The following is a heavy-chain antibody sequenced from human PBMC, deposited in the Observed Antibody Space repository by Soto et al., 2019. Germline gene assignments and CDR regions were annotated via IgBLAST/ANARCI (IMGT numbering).Heavy chain of an antibody. CDR1: GFTFSSYW. D-gene: IGHD6-13*01. CDR3: ARENSGLVRGYDS. J-gene: IGHJ4*02. V-gene: IGHV3-74*01. CDR2: ISADGKTM. Sequence: EVQLVESGGGLVQPGGSLRLSCAASGFTFSSYWMHWVRQVPGKGLEWVSQISADGKTMYYADSVKGRFSISRDNAKNTRYLQMNSLRVEDTAVYYCARENSGLVRGYDSWGQGSLVTVSP.